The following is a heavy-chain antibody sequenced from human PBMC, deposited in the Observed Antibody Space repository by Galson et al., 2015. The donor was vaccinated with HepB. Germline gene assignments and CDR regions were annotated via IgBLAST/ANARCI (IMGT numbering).Heavy chain of an antibody. V-gene: IGHV5-51*01. CDR3: ASHGRYCTNSVCYGSFADY. CDR2: IYPGESDT. CDR1: GHNFTSYW. D-gene: IGHD2-8*01. J-gene: IGHJ4*02. Sequence: QSGAEVKKPGESLKISCKGSGHNFTSYWIGWVRQMPGKGLEWMGIIYPGESDTRYSPSFQGQVTISADKSMSTAYLQWSSLKASDTAMYYCASHGRYCTNSVCYGSFADYWGQGTLVTVSS.